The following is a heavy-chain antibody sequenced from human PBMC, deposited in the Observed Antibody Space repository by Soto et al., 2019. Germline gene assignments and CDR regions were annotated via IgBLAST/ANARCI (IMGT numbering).Heavy chain of an antibody. J-gene: IGHJ4*02. CDR1: GVSISDTSYY. Sequence: QLQLQESGPGLVKPSETLSLTCTVSGVSISDTSYYWGWIRQPPGKGLEWMGTIYFNGNTFYNPSLKSRLTISVDTSSNQFSLRLTSVTAADTAVYYCARQGSYWGQGTLVAVSS. V-gene: IGHV4-39*01. CDR3: ARQGSY. CDR2: IYFNGNT.